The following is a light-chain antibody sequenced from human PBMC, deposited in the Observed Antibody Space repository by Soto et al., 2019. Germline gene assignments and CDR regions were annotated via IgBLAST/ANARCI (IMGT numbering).Light chain of an antibody. V-gene: IGLV2-8*01. CDR2: DVT. J-gene: IGLJ1*01. CDR3: ISNTSGNNWV. CDR1: SSDVGTHDY. Sequence: QSVLTQPASASGSPGQSVTISCTGTSSDVGTHDYVSWYQQHAGKAPKLVIYDVTKRPSGVPNRFSGSKSGNTASLTVSGLQDEDEADYYSISNTSGNNWVFGAGTKVTVL.